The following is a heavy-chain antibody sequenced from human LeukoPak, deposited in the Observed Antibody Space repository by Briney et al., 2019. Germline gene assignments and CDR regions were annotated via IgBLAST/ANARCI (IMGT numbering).Heavy chain of an antibody. CDR1: GDSINSCVYH. CDR2: IYYTGTT. Sequence: SQTLSLTCTLSGDSINSCVYHWTWIRQRPGKGLEWIGFIYYTGTTYYSPSLKSRLSTSVDTSKNQFSLKLSSVSAADTAVYYCAKTDLPYYYGSGSTWGQGTLVTVSS. J-gene: IGHJ4*02. CDR3: AKTDLPYYYGSGST. V-gene: IGHV4-31*03. D-gene: IGHD3-10*01.